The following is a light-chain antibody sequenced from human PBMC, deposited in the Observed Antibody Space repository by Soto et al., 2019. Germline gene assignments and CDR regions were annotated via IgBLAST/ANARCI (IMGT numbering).Light chain of an antibody. CDR1: SGHSNYA. CDR2: LNSDGSH. Sequence: QLVLTQSPSASASLGASVKLTCTLSSGHSNYAIAWHQQQPEKGPRYFMKLNSDGSHTKGDGIPDRFSGSSSGAERYLSISSLQSEDEADYYCQTWDTGIQVFGGGTKLTVL. V-gene: IGLV4-69*01. CDR3: QTWDTGIQV. J-gene: IGLJ3*02.